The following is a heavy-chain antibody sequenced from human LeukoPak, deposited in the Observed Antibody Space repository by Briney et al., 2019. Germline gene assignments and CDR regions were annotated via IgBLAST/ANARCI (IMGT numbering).Heavy chain of an antibody. J-gene: IGHJ6*03. CDR2: IYYSGST. V-gene: IGHV4-59*01. D-gene: IGHD3-22*01. CDR1: GGSISSYY. CDR3: ARESVRYFYMDV. Sequence: SGTLSLTCTVSGGSISSYYWSWIRQPPGKGLEWIGYIYYSGSTNYNPSLKSRVTISVDTSKNQFSLKPSSVTAADTAVYYCARESVRYFYMDVWGKGTTATVSS.